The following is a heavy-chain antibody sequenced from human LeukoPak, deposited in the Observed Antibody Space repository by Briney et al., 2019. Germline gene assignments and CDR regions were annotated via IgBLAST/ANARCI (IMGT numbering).Heavy chain of an antibody. CDR2: IIPILGIA. CDR1: GGTFSSYT. V-gene: IGHV1-69*04. CDR3: ARESSTSFKQDAFDI. J-gene: IGHJ3*02. D-gene: IGHD2-2*01. Sequence: SVKVSCKASGGTFSSYTISWVRQAPGQGLEWMGRIIPILGIANYAQKFQGRVTITADKSTSTAYMEPGSLRSEDTAVYYCARESSTSFKQDAFDIWGPGTMVTVSS.